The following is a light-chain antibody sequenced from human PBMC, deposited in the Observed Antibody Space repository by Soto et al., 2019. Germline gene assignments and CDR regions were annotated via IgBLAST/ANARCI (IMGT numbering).Light chain of an antibody. J-gene: IGKJ1*01. Sequence: ECVLTQPPGTLSLSPAERATLSCSASQSVSNNYLAWYQQKPGQAPRLLIYGASNRATGIPDRFSGSGYGTDFTLTISRLEPEHFAVYYCQQYGSSGTFGQGTKVDIK. V-gene: IGKV3-20*01. CDR3: QQYGSSGT. CDR1: QSVSNNY. CDR2: GAS.